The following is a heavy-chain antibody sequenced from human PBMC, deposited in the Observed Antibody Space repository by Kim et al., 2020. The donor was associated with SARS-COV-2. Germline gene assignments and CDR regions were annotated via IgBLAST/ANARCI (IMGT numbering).Heavy chain of an antibody. CDR3: ARERSGWYDIDF. J-gene: IGHJ4*02. CDR2: T. D-gene: IGHD6-19*01. Sequence: TKYAQKFQGRVTLTTETSTSTAYMELRNLRSDDTAVYHCARERSGWYDIDFWGQGTLVTVSS. V-gene: IGHV1-18*01.